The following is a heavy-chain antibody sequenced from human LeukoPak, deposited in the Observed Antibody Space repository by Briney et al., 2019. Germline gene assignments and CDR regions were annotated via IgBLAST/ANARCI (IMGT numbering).Heavy chain of an antibody. CDR2: IYYSGST. CDR1: GGSISSYY. J-gene: IGHJ6*03. Sequence: PSETLSLTCTVSGGSISSYYWSWIRQPPGKGLGWIGYIYYSGSTNYNPSLKSRVTISVDTSKNQFSLKLSSVTAADTAVYYCAKIIAAAGRYYMDVWGKGTTVTVSS. D-gene: IGHD6-13*01. V-gene: IGHV4-59*01. CDR3: AKIIAAAGRYYMDV.